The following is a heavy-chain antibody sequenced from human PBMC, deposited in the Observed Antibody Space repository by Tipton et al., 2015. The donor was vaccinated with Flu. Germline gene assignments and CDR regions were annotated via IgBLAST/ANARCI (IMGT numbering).Heavy chain of an antibody. CDR2: IYYSGST. J-gene: IGHJ5*02. D-gene: IGHD6-13*01. Sequence: TLSLTCTVSGGSISSGDYYWSWIRQPPGKGLEWIGYIYYSGSTYYNPSLKSRVTISVDTSKNQFSLKLSSVTAADTAVYYCARAKSSWYSFIQWFDPWGQGTLVTVSS. CDR1: GGSISSGDYY. V-gene: IGHV4-30-4*01. CDR3: ARAKSSWYSFIQWFDP.